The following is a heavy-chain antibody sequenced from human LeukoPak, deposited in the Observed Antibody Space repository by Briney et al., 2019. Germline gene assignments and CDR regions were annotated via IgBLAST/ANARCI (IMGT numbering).Heavy chain of an antibody. CDR3: ARETCSGGSCYLLDY. J-gene: IGHJ4*02. V-gene: IGHV4-59*01. Sequence: SETLSLTCTVSGGSISSYYWSWIRQPPGKGLEWIGYIYYSGSTNYNPSLESRVTISVDTSKNQFSLKLSSVTAADTAVYYCARETCSGGSCYLLDYWGQGTLVTVSS. CDR1: GGSISSYY. CDR2: IYYSGST. D-gene: IGHD2-15*01.